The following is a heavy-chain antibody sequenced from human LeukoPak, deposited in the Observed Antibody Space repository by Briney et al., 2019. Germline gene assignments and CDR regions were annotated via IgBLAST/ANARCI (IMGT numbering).Heavy chain of an antibody. CDR1: GFTFSSYW. D-gene: IGHD3-10*01. CDR3: ARDQYYGSGSYYKGGFDY. CDR2: INSDGSST. V-gene: IGHV3-74*01. Sequence: GGSLRLSCAASGFTFSSYWMHWVRQAPGKGLVWVSRINSDGSSTSYADSVKGRFTISRDNAKNTLYLQMNSLRAEDTAVYYCARDQYYGSGSYYKGGFDYWGQGTLVTVSS. J-gene: IGHJ4*02.